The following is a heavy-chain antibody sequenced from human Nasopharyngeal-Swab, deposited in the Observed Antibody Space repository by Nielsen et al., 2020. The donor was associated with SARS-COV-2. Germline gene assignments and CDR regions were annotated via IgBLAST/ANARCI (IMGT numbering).Heavy chain of an antibody. CDR1: GFTVSSNY. V-gene: IGHV3-48*02. CDR3: ASHHSSGYYTRTLGYYYYGMDV. Sequence: GGSLRLSCAASGFTVSSNYMSWVRQAPGKGLEWVSYISSSSSTIYYADSVKGRFTISRDNAKNSLYLQMNSLRDEDTAVYYCASHHSSGYYTRTLGYYYYGMDVWGQGTTVTVSS. J-gene: IGHJ6*02. D-gene: IGHD3-22*01. CDR2: ISSSSSTI.